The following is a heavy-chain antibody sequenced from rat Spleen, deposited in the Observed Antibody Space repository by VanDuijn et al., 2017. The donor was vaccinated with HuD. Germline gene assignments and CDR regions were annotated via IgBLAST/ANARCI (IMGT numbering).Heavy chain of an antibody. J-gene: IGHJ1*01. CDR1: GFSFSKFG. CDR2: ITYDGRTT. Sequence: EVQLVESGGGLVQPGRSLKLSCAASGFSFSKFGMAWVCQAPTKGLEWVATITYDGRTTYYRDSVKGRFTISRDNAKSTLYLQMDSLRSEDTATYYCVRDGGYWYFDFWGPGTMVTVSS. V-gene: IGHV5-29*01. CDR3: VRDGGYWYFDF. D-gene: IGHD1-11*01.